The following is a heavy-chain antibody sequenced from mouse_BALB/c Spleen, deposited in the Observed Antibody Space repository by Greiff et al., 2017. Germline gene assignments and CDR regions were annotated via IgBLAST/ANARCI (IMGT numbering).Heavy chain of an antibody. CDR2: IWSGGST. Sequence: VQLQQSGPGLVQPSQSLSITCTVSGFSLTSYGVHWVRQSPGKGLEWLGVIWSGGSTDYNAAFISRLSISKENSKSQVFFKMNSLQAIDTAIYYCARSYRYDDWYFDVWGAGTTVTVSS. CDR3: ARSYRYDDWYFDV. CDR1: GFSLTSYG. D-gene: IGHD2-12*01. V-gene: IGHV2-2*02. J-gene: IGHJ1*01.